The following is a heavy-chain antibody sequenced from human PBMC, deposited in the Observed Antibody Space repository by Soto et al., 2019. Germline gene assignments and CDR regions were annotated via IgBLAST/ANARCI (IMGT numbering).Heavy chain of an antibody. Sequence: WGSLRLSCAASGFTFSSYAMHWVRQAPGKGLEWVAVISYDGSNKYYADSVKGRFTISRDNSKNTLYLQMNSLRAEDTAVYYCARDSCSGGSCYYFDYWGQGTLVTVSS. CDR1: GFTFSSYA. CDR2: ISYDGSNK. J-gene: IGHJ4*02. V-gene: IGHV3-30*04. D-gene: IGHD2-15*01. CDR3: ARDSCSGGSCYYFDY.